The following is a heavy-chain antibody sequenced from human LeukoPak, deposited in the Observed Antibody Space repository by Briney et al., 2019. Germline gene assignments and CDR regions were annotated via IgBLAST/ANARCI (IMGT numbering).Heavy chain of an antibody. CDR3: ARSSVPAAPFDP. J-gene: IGHJ5*02. Sequence: GASVKVSRKASGYTFTSYYMHWVRQAPGQGLEWMGIINPSGGSTSYAQKFQGRVTMTRDTSTSTVYMELSSLRSEDTAVYYCARSSVPAAPFDPWGQGTLVTVSS. CDR1: GYTFTSYY. V-gene: IGHV1-46*01. CDR2: INPSGGST. D-gene: IGHD2-2*01.